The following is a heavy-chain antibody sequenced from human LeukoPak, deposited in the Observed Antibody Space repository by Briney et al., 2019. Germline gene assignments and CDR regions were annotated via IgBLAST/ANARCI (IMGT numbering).Heavy chain of an antibody. D-gene: IGHD6-13*01. Sequence: ASVKVSCKASGYTFTSYGISWVRQAPGQGLEWMGWISAYNGNTNCSQKVQGRVTMTTDTSTSTAYMELRSLRSDDTALYYCARDSAAGPEYFQHWGQGTLVTVSS. CDR2: ISAYNGNT. CDR3: ARDSAAGPEYFQH. J-gene: IGHJ1*01. V-gene: IGHV1-18*01. CDR1: GYTFTSYG.